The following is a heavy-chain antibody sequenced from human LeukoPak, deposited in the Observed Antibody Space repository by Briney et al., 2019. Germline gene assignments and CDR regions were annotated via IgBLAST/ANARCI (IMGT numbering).Heavy chain of an antibody. V-gene: IGHV3-20*04. Sequence: GGYLRLSCAASGFTFDDYGMSWVRQAPGKGLKWVSGINWNGGSTGYADSVKGRFTISRDNAKNSLYLQMNSLRAEDTALYYCARDFRDYDFWSGYLVNYYYYYYMDVWGKGTTVTVSS. D-gene: IGHD3-3*01. CDR3: ARDFRDYDFWSGYLVNYYYYYYMDV. CDR1: GFTFDDYG. J-gene: IGHJ6*03. CDR2: INWNGGST.